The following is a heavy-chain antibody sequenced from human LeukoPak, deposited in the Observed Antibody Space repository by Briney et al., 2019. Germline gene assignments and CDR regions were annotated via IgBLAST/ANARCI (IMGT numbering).Heavy chain of an antibody. J-gene: IGHJ4*02. CDR2: IYYSGST. Sequence: SETLSLTCTVSGGSISSSSYYWGWIRRPPGKGLEWIGSIYYSGSTYYNPSLKSRVTISVDTSKNQFSLKLSSVTAADTAVYYCARHPPPYSSSSHAYDYWGQGTLVTVSS. CDR3: ARHPPPYSSSSHAYDY. V-gene: IGHV4-39*01. CDR1: GGSISSSSYY. D-gene: IGHD6-6*01.